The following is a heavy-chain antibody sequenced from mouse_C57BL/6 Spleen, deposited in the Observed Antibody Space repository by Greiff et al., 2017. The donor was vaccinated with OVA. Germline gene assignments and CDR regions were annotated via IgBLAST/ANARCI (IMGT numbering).Heavy chain of an antibody. J-gene: IGHJ2*01. V-gene: IGHV5-17*01. CDR2: ISSGSSTT. D-gene: IGHD1-1*01. CDR3: ARSFYYYGSSPLFDY. Sequence: EVKLVESGGGLVKPGGSLKLSCAASGFTFSDYGMHWVRQAPEKGLEWVAYISSGSSTTYYADTVKGRFTISRDNAKNTLFLQMTSMRSEDTAMYYCARSFYYYGSSPLFDYWGQGTTLTVSS. CDR1: GFTFSDYG.